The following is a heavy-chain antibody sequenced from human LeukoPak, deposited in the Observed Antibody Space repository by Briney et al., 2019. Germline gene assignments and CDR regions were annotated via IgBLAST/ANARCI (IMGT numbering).Heavy chain of an antibody. J-gene: IGHJ6*02. D-gene: IGHD5-18*01. CDR2: IIPILGIA. Sequence: EASVKVSCKASGGTFSSYAISWVRQAPGQGLEWMGRIIPILGIANYAQKFQGRVTITADKSTSTAYMELSSLRSEDTAVYYCARFSDRRVGTAMDNYYYYGMDVWGQGTTVTVSS. CDR3: ARFSDRRVGTAMDNYYYYGMDV. CDR1: GGTFSSYA. V-gene: IGHV1-69*04.